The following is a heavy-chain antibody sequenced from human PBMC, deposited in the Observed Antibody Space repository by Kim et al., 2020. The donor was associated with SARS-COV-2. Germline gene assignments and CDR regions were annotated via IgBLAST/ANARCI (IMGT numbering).Heavy chain of an antibody. J-gene: IGHJ4*01. CDR3: ARDLLHSGYDY. D-gene: IGHD5-12*01. V-gene: IGHV1-3*01. CDR1: GYTFTNYA. Sequence: ASVKVSCKASGYTFTNYAIQWVRQAPGQGLEWMGWINAGNGNIKYSQKFQGRATLTWDTSASTAYMELRALTSEDTAVYYCARDLLHSGYDYWGQEPWSPSPQ. CDR2: INAGNGNI.